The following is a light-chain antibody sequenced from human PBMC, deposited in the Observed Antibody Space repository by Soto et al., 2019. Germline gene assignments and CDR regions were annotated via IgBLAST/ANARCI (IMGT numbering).Light chain of an antibody. Sequence: QSALTQPRSVSGSPGQSVTISCIGTSSDVGRYNYVSWYQKHPGKAHKLMIYDVNKRPSGVPDRYSGSKSGNTASLTISGLQADDEADYYCCSYADRSYVFGTGTKLTVL. V-gene: IGLV2-11*01. CDR2: DVN. CDR3: CSYADRSYV. CDR1: SSDVGRYNY. J-gene: IGLJ1*01.